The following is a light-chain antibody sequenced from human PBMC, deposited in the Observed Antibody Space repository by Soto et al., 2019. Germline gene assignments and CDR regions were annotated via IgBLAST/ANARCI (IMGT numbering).Light chain of an antibody. J-gene: IGKJ5*01. CDR3: QQYNSFTVT. V-gene: IGKV1D-16*01. CDR1: QGISNS. CDR2: AAF. Sequence: DIQMAQSPSSLSASVGDRVTITCRASQGISNSLAWYQQKQEKGPKPXIYAAFSLQSGVPSRFSGGGFGTDFTLTISSLQPEDFATYYCQQYNSFTVTFGQGTRLEIK.